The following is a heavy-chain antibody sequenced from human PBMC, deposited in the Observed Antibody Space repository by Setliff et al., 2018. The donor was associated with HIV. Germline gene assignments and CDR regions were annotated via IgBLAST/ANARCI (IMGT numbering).Heavy chain of an antibody. D-gene: IGHD3-22*01. V-gene: IGHV3-30*03. CDR3: ARDDDSSCYWDHDYYMDV. J-gene: IGHJ6*03. CDR2: ISCDGSDQ. CDR1: GFTFSSYG. Sequence: GGSLRLSCAASGFTFSSYGMHWVRQAPGKGLEWVAVISCDGSDQHLADSVKDRFTISRDNSNNALYLQMNGLRGEDTAVYYCARDDDSSCYWDHDYYMDVWGKGTRVTVS.